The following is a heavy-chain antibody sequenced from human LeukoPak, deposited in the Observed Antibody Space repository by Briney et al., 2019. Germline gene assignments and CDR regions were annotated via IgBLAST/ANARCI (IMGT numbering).Heavy chain of an antibody. CDR3: GGSYQYYFDY. J-gene: IGHJ4*02. V-gene: IGHV3-30*02. D-gene: IGHD1-26*01. Sequence: GGSLRLSCAASGFTFSSYGMHWVRQAPGKGLEWVAFIRYDGSNKYYADSVKGRFTISRDNSKNTLYLQMNSLRAEDTAVYYCGGSYQYYFDYWGQGTLVTVFS. CDR2: IRYDGSNK. CDR1: GFTFSSYG.